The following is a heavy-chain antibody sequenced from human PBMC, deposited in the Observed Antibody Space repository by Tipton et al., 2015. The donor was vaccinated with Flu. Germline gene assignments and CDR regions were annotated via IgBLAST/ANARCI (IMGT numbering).Heavy chain of an antibody. CDR2: NYTSGST. J-gene: IGHJ4*02. CDR1: GGSISSYY. V-gene: IGHV4-4*07. CDR3: ARDGSYGDTARRFDY. D-gene: IGHD4-17*01. Sequence: TLSLTCTVSGGSISSYYWSWIRQPAGKGLEWIGRNYTSGSTNYNPSLKSRVTMSVDTSKNQFSLKLCSLTAADTAVYYCARDGSYGDTARRFDYWGQGTLVTVSS.